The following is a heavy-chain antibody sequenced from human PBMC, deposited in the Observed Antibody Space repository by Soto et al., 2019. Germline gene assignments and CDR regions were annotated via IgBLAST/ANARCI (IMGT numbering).Heavy chain of an antibody. Sequence: PSETLSLTCAVYGGPFSGYYWSWIRQPPGKGLEWIGEINHSGSTNYNPSLKSRVTISVDTSKNQFSLKLSSVTAADTAVYYCAGHSYVWGSYRSYDYYYYGMDVWGQGTTVTVSS. CDR1: GGPFSGYY. J-gene: IGHJ6*02. D-gene: IGHD3-16*02. V-gene: IGHV4-34*01. CDR2: INHSGST. CDR3: AGHSYVWGSYRSYDYYYYGMDV.